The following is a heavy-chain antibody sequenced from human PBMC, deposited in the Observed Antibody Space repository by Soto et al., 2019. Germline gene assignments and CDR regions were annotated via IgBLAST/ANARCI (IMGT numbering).Heavy chain of an antibody. V-gene: IGHV4-4*02. CDR2: IYHSGGT. CDR3: ARDGQSYYDSSGYYSPDFDY. J-gene: IGHJ4*02. Sequence: SETLSLTCAVSSGSVSSSNWWSWVRQPPGKGLDWIGEIYHSGGTNYNPSLKSRVTISVDKSKNQFSLKLSSVTAADTAVYYCARDGQSYYDSSGYYSPDFDYWGQGTLDTVSS. D-gene: IGHD3-22*01. CDR1: SGSVSSSNW.